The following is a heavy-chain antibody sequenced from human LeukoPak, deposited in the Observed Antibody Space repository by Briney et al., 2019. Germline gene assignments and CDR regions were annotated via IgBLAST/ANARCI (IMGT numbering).Heavy chain of an antibody. CDR3: ARVTLRFLECLDWFDP. J-gene: IGHJ5*02. CDR1: GGSISSSSYY. Sequence: SETLSLTCTVSGGSISSSSYYWGWIRQPPGKGLEWIGGIYYSGSTYYNPSLKSRVTISVDTSKNQFSLKLSSVTAADTAVYYCARVTLRFLECLDWFDPWGQGTLVTVSS. D-gene: IGHD3-3*01. CDR2: IYYSGST. V-gene: IGHV4-39*07.